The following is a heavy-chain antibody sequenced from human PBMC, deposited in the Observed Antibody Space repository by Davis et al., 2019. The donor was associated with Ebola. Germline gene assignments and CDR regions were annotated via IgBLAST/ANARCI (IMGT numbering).Heavy chain of an antibody. Sequence: HTGGSLRLSCAASGFTFSSYWMHWVRQAPGKGLVWVSRINSDGSSTSYADSVKGRFTISRDNSKNTLYLQMNSLRAEDTAVYYCAKGSARSGGWGFDYWGQGTLVTVSS. V-gene: IGHV3-74*01. CDR1: GFTFSSYW. CDR3: AKGSARSGGWGFDY. CDR2: INSDGSST. D-gene: IGHD6-19*01. J-gene: IGHJ4*02.